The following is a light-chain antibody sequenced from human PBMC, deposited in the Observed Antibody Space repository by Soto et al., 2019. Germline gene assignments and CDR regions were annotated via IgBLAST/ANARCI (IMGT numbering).Light chain of an antibody. CDR2: EVS. Sequence: QSVLTQPPSASGSPGQSVTISCTGTSSDVGGYHYVSWYQQHPGKAPKLMIYEVSKRPSGVPDRCSGSKSGNTGSLTVSGLQAEDEADYYCSSYAGSNNYVVGTGTKLTVL. V-gene: IGLV2-8*01. J-gene: IGLJ1*01. CDR3: SSYAGSNNYV. CDR1: SSDVGGYHY.